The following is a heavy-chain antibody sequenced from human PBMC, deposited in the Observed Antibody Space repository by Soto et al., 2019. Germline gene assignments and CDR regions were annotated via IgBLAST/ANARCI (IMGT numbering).Heavy chain of an antibody. Sequence: QVQLVQSGAEVKKPGSSVKVSCKASGGTFSSYTIIWVRQAPGQGLEWMGRIIPILGIANYAQKFQGRVTITADKSTSTVYMELSSLRSEDTAVYYCAIGYWSSTSCFPWGQGTLVTVSS. CDR3: AIGYWSSTSCFP. D-gene: IGHD2-2*01. CDR2: IIPILGIA. CDR1: GGTFSSYT. J-gene: IGHJ5*02. V-gene: IGHV1-69*02.